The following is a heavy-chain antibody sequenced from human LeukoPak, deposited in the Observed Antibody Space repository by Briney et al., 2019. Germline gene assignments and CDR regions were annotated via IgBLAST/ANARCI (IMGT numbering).Heavy chain of an antibody. CDR2: IYTSGST. CDR3: ARERIVGALYYFDY. CDR1: GGSIRSGSYY. D-gene: IGHD1-26*01. V-gene: IGHV4-61*02. Sequence: SQTLPLTCTVSGGSIRSGSYYWSWIRQPAGKGLEWIGRIYTSGSTNYNPSLKGRVTISVDTSKSQVSLKLSSVTAADTAVYYCARERIVGALYYFDYWGQGTLVTVSS. J-gene: IGHJ4*02.